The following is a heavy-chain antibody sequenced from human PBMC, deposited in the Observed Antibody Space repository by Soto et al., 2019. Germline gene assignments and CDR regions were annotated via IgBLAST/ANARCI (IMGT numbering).Heavy chain of an antibody. CDR2: ISYDGSNK. Sequence: GGSLRLSCAASGFTFSSYAMHWVRQAPGKGLEWVAVISYDGSNKYYADSVKGRFTISRDNSKNTLYLQMNSLRAEDTAVYYCARDPVQLWSFGYYYYYGMDVWGQGTTVTVSS. CDR1: GFTFSSYA. CDR3: ARDPVQLWSFGYYYYYGMDV. J-gene: IGHJ6*02. D-gene: IGHD5-18*01. V-gene: IGHV3-30-3*01.